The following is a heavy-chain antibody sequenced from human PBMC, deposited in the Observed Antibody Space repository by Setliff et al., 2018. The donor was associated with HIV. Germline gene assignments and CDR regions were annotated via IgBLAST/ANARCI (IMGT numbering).Heavy chain of an antibody. CDR3: ARHEINSGLNGRIFDN. D-gene: IGHD6-25*01. J-gene: IGHJ4*02. V-gene: IGHV4-39*01. CDR2: VSSSGST. Sequence: SETLSLTCTVSGDSINSSTYYWDWIRQPPGKGLEWIGSVSSSGSTYSNPSLKSRVTISVDTSKNQFSLRVSSVTAADTAVYYCARHEINSGLNGRIFDNWGQGILVTVSS. CDR1: GDSINSSTYY.